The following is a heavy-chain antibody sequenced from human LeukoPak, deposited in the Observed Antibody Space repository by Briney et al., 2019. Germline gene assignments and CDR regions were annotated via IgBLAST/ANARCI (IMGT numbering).Heavy chain of an antibody. V-gene: IGHV1-18*01. D-gene: IGHD6-13*01. CDR3: ARGVGITVADSFDP. CDR2: IHIYRGNT. J-gene: IGHJ5*02. CDR1: GYTSTNYG. Sequence: ASVKVSCKASGYTSTNYGISWVRQAPGQGLEWMGWIHIYRGNTNYAQKFQGRVTMTTDTSTSTAYMEVRGLRSDYTAMYYCARGVGITVADSFDPWGQGTLVTVSS.